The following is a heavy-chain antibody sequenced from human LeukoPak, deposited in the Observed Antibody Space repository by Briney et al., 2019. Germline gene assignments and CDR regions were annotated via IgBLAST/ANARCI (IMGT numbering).Heavy chain of an antibody. Sequence: PGGSLRLSCAASGFTFSSYGMHWVRQAPGKGLEWVAVIWYDGSNKYYADSVKGRFTISRDNSKNTLYLQMNSLRAEDTAVYYCAKDLSPYGDYPDYWGQGTPVTVSS. V-gene: IGHV3-33*06. CDR2: IWYDGSNK. D-gene: IGHD4-17*01. CDR3: AKDLSPYGDYPDY. CDR1: GFTFSSYG. J-gene: IGHJ4*02.